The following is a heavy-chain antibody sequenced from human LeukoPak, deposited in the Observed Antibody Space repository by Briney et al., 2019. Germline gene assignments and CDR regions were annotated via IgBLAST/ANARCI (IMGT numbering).Heavy chain of an antibody. D-gene: IGHD1/OR15-1a*01. J-gene: IGHJ4*02. CDR1: GYMFSNYW. V-gene: IGHV5-51*01. Sequence: PGESLKISCKGSGYMFSNYWITWVRQMPGKGLEWMGITYPTDSDTKYSPSFQGQVTISADKSITTAYLQWSSLQASDTAMYYCARQTATTTFDYWGQGTLVTVSS. CDR3: ARQTATTTFDY. CDR2: TYPTDSDT.